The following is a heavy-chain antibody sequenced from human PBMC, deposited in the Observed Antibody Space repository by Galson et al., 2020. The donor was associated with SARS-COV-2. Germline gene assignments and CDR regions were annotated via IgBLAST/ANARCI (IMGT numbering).Heavy chain of an antibody. CDR2: INPSGGST. CDR3: ARDFTSTLYYDCYGCGMDV. CDR1: GYTFTSYY. D-gene: IGHD3-22*01. J-gene: IGHJ6*02. V-gene: IGHV1-46*01. Sequence: ASVKVSCKASGYTFTSYYMHWVRQAPGQGLEWMGIINPSGGSTSYAQKFQGRVTMTRDTSTSTAYMELSSLRSEDTAVYYCARDFTSTLYYDCYGCGMDVGGQGTTVTVAS.